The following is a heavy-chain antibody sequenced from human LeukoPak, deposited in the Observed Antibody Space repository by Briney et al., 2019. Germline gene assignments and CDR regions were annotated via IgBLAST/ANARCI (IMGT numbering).Heavy chain of an antibody. CDR1: GGSIRDNVYF. D-gene: IGHD6-19*01. J-gene: IGHJ4*02. Sequence: SSKTLSLTCTVSGGSIRDNVYFWGWIRQPPGKGLEWIAGIYYSGITYSNPSLESRVTISLDTSKNQFSLRLTSLTAADTAVYYCARGGSGNNFDYWGQGTLVTVSS. CDR3: ARGGSGNNFDY. CDR2: IYYSGIT. V-gene: IGHV4-39*07.